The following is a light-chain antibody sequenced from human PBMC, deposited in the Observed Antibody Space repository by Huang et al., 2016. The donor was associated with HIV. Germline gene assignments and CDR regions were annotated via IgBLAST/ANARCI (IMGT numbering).Light chain of an antibody. CDR3: QQYFSTSLT. V-gene: IGKV4-1*01. CDR2: WGS. J-gene: IGKJ4*01. Sequence: DIVMTQSPDSLAVSLGERAAINCKSSQSVLYSSNNKNYLAWYQQKPGQSPTLLIYWGSTRESGVPDRFNGSGSGTDFTLTISSLQTEDVAVYYCQQYFSTSLTFGGGTKVEIK. CDR1: QSVLYSSNNKNY.